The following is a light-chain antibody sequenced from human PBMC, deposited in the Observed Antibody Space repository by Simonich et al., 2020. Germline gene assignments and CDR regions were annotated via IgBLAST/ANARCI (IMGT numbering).Light chain of an antibody. CDR3: QQRSNWPPIT. J-gene: IGKJ5*01. CDR2: DAS. Sequence: EIVLTQSPATLSLSPGERATLSCRASQSVSSYLAWYQQKHGQAPRLLIYDASHRATGIPARFSGSGSGTDVTLPSRSLEPEDFAVYYCQQRSNWPPITFGQGTRLEIK. V-gene: IGKV3-11*01. CDR1: QSVSSY.